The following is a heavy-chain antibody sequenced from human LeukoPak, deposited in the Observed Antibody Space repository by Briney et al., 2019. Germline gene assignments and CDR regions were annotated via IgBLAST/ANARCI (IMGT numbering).Heavy chain of an antibody. V-gene: IGHV3-48*03. CDR1: GFTFTNFE. Sequence: GGSLRLFCAASGFTFTNFEMNWVRQAPGKGLEGVSYISYSGSTTSYADSVKGRFTISRDNAKNSLYLQMNSLRAEDTAVYYCARAGPPAFDPWGQGTLVTVSS. CDR2: ISYSGSTT. J-gene: IGHJ5*02. CDR3: ARAGPPAFDP.